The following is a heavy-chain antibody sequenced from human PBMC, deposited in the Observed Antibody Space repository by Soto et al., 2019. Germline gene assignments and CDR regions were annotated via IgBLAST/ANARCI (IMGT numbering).Heavy chain of an antibody. CDR2: ISNTGGGT. CDR1: GFTFNNYA. Sequence: GSLRLSCAASGFTFNNYAMNWVRQAPGMGLEWVATISNTGGGTYYADSMKGRFTISRDNSKNTLYLQMSSLRVEDTAVYYCAKDRLAGNFDYWGQGTQVTVSS. CDR3: AKDRLAGNFDY. V-gene: IGHV3-23*01. J-gene: IGHJ4*02.